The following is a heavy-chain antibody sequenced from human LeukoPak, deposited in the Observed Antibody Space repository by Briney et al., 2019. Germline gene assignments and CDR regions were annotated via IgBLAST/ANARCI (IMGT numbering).Heavy chain of an antibody. CDR2: ISYGGGT. J-gene: IGHJ4*02. V-gene: IGHV4-59*08. CDR3: AIFGSDSYGYKYYFDY. CDR1: VGSISSYY. Sequence: LGTPSLTRAVSVGSISSYYWSCSRQTPGRGLQWIGYISYGGGTNYDSSLKSRLTMSVDTSKTQFSLKLRSVTAADTAVYYCAIFGSDSYGYKYYFDYWGQGARVTVSS. D-gene: IGHD3-16*01.